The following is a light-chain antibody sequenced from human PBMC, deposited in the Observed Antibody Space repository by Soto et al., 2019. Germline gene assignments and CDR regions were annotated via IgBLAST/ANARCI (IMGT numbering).Light chain of an antibody. J-gene: IGLJ1*01. V-gene: IGLV2-14*01. CDR2: EVT. CDR3: NSHTASTTRT. Sequence: QSVLTQPASVSGSPGQSITISCTGTSSDVAGYNHVSWYQHHPGKAPKLMIYEVTKRPSGVSNRFSGSKSGDTAPLTISGLQAEDEADYYCNSHTASTTRTFGTRTKVTVL. CDR1: SSDVAGYNH.